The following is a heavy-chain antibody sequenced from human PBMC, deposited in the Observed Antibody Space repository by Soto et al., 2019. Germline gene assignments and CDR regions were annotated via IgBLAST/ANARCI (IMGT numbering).Heavy chain of an antibody. J-gene: IGHJ4*01. CDR3: AKGQGGDIFDFEY. V-gene: IGHV3-23*01. CDR1: GFTFSNCA. CDR2: ISGSGGAT. Sequence: GGSLRLSCAASGFTFSNCAMNWVRQAPGKGLEWVSTISGSGGATYYADSMKGRFTISRDNSENMVYLQVSSLRAEDTALYYCAKGQGGDIFDFEYWGHGTLVTVSS. D-gene: IGHD2-21*01.